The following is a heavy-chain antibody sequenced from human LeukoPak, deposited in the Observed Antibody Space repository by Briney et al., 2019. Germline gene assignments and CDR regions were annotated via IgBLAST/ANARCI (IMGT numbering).Heavy chain of an antibody. CDR1: GGTFSSYA. V-gene: IGHV1-69*13. Sequence: ASVKVSCKASGGTFSSYAISWVRQAPGRGLEWMGGIIPIFGTANYAQKFQGRVTITADESTSTAYMELSSLRSEDTAVYYCAREGYTYSGEEYYFDYWGQGTLVTVSS. CDR2: IIPIFGTA. J-gene: IGHJ4*02. D-gene: IGHD5-18*01. CDR3: AREGYTYSGEEYYFDY.